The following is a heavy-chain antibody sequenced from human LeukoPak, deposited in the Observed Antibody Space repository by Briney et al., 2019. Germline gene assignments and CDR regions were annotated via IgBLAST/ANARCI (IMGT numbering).Heavy chain of an antibody. Sequence: GASVKVSCKASGYYFFNFGISWVRQAPGQGLEWMGWISTSTGHTNYAQKFQGRLTMTTDTSTSTAYMELRSLRSDDTAVYYCTRDFDNPENSCPSTSCIDVWGQGTTVTVSS. CDR1: GYYFFNFG. J-gene: IGHJ6*02. CDR3: TRDFDNPENSCPSTSCIDV. D-gene: IGHD2-2*01. V-gene: IGHV1-18*01. CDR2: ISTSTGHT.